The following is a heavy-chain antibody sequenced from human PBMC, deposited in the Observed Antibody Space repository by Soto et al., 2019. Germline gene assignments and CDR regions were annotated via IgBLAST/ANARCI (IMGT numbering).Heavy chain of an antibody. J-gene: IGHJ4*02. V-gene: IGHV1-58*02. CDR3: AASYDILPPLDY. D-gene: IGHD3-9*01. CDR1: GVRITSCA. Sequence: SVKVSCKASGVRITSCAMQWVRQDKGKRLEWIGWIVVGSGNTNYAQKFQERVTITRDMSTSTAYMELSSLRSEDTAVYYCAASYDILPPLDYWGQGTLVT. CDR2: IVVGSGNT.